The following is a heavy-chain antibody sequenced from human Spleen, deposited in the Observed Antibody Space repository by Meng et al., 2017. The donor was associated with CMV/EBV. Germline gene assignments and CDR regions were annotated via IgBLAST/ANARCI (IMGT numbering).Heavy chain of an antibody. D-gene: IGHD2-15*01. Sequence: GESLKISCAASGFTFSSYGMHWVRQAPGKGLEWVAVISYDGSNKYYADSVKGRFTISRDNSKNTLYLQMNSLRAEDTAVYYCAREDCSGGSCYSGGYYYYGMDVWGQGTTVTVSS. J-gene: IGHJ6*02. CDR1: GFTFSSYG. V-gene: IGHV3-30*19. CDR2: ISYDGSNK. CDR3: AREDCSGGSCYSGGYYYYGMDV.